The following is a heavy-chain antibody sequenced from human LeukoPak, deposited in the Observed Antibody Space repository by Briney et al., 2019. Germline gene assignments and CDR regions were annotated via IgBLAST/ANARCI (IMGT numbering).Heavy chain of an antibody. CDR2: MYYRGST. V-gene: IGHV4-59*12. CDR1: GGSISSYY. Sequence: SETLSLTCTVSGGSISSYYWSWIRQPPGKGLEWIGSMYYRGSTYYNPSLKSRVTISVDTSKNQFSLKLSSVTAADTAVYYCARDAGHQLSRRNYYAMDVWGQGTTVTVSS. D-gene: IGHD1-1*01. CDR3: ARDAGHQLSRRNYYAMDV. J-gene: IGHJ6*02.